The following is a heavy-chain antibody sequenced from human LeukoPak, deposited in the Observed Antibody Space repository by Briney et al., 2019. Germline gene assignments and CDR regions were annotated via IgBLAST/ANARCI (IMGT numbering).Heavy chain of an antibody. V-gene: IGHV1-18*01. J-gene: IGHJ2*01. CDR1: GYTFTSYG. CDR3: ARDGGSYGYWYFDP. Sequence: ASVKVSCKASGYTFTSYGISWVRQPPGQGLEWMGWISAYNGNTNYAQKLQGRVTMTTDTSTSTAYMELRSLRSDDTAVYYCARDGGSYGYWYFDPWGRGTLVTVSS. CDR2: ISAYNGNT. D-gene: IGHD1-26*01.